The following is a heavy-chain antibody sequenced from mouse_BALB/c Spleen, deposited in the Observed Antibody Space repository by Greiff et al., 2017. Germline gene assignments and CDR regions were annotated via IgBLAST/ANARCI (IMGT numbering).Heavy chain of an antibody. CDR2: IDPANGNT. Sequence: VQLQQSGAELVKPGASVKLSCTASGFNIKDTYMHWVKQRPEQGLEWIGRIDPANGNTKYDPKFQGKATITADTSSNTAYLQLSSLTSEDTDVYYCNAGGNYRLFDYWGQGTTLTVSS. V-gene: IGHV14-3*02. D-gene: IGHD2-1*01. J-gene: IGHJ2*01. CDR3: NAGGNYRLFDY. CDR1: GFNIKDTY.